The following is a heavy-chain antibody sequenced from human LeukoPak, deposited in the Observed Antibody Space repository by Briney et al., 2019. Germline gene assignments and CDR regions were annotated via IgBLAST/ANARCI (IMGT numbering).Heavy chain of an antibody. CDR3: AKGDSPRYYYYYYMDV. CDR1: GFTFSSYG. CDR2: IWYDGSNK. Sequence: GGSLRLSCAASGFTFSSYGMHWVRQAPGKGLEWVAVIWYDGSNKYYADSVKGRFTISRDNSKNTLYLQMNSLRAEDTAVYYCAKGDSPRYYYYYYMDVWGKGTTVTVSS. V-gene: IGHV3-33*06. J-gene: IGHJ6*03.